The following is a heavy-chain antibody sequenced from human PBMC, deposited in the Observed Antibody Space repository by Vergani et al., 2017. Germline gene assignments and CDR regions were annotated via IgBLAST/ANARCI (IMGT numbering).Heavy chain of an antibody. CDR3: ARSQSGRFGEERFDY. CDR1: GGSISSYY. V-gene: IGHV3-11*04. D-gene: IGHD3-10*01. Sequence: QVQLQESGPGLVKPSETLSLTCTVSGGSISSYYWSWIRQPPGKGLEWVSYISSSDTTIYYADSVKGRFTISRDNAKNSLYMQMNSLRAEDTAVYYCARSQSGRFGEERFDYWGQGTLVTVSS. J-gene: IGHJ4*02. CDR2: ISSSDTTI.